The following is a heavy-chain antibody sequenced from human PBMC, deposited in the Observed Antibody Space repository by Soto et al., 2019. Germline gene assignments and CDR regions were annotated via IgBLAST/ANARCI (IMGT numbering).Heavy chain of an antibody. D-gene: IGHD3-3*01. Sequence: SETLSLTCTVSGGSVSSGSYYWSWIRQPPGKGLEWIGYIYYSGSTNYNPSLKSRVTISVDTSKNQFSLKLSSVTAADTAVYYCARGTYDFWSGYRYYYYYGMDVWGQGTTVTVSS. CDR2: IYYSGST. CDR1: GGSVSSGSYY. V-gene: IGHV4-61*01. CDR3: ARGTYDFWSGYRYYYYYGMDV. J-gene: IGHJ6*02.